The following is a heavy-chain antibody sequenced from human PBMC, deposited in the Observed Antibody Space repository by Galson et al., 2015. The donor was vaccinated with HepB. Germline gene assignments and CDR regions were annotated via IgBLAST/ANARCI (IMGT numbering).Heavy chain of an antibody. Sequence: FLRLSCAASGFTFSNFPMHWVRQAQGKGLEWVAVISAEGRIKYYADSVKGRFTISRDNSKNTLYLQMNSQRAEDTAMYYCASYYSFGWSLPLDYWGQGTLVTVSS. J-gene: IGHJ4*02. V-gene: IGHV3-30*04. CDR1: GFTFSNFP. CDR3: ASYYSFGWSLPLDY. CDR2: ISAEGRIK. D-gene: IGHD3-9*01.